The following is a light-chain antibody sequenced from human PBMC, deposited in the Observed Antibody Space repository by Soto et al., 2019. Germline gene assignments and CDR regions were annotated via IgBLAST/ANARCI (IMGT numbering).Light chain of an antibody. Sequence: EIVLTQSPDTLSLSPGERATLSCRASQSVSRSLAWYQQNPCQAPRLLIYDASNRATGIPARFSCSWSVTDFTLPISSLEPEDFALYYCQQRSNWPPEVTFGPGTKVDIK. J-gene: IGKJ3*01. V-gene: IGKV3-11*01. CDR1: QSVSRS. CDR3: QQRSNWPPEVT. CDR2: DAS.